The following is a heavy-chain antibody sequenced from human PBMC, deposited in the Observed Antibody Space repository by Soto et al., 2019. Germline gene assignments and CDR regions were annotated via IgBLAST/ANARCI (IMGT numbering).Heavy chain of an antibody. CDR2: ISGSGGGT. Sequence: PGGSLRLSCAASGFTFSSYAMSWVRQAPGKGLEWVSAISGSGGGTYYADSVKGRFTISRDNSKNTLYLQMNSLRAEDTAVYYCAKTNSWYYDILTGYLVDYWGQGTLVTVSS. CDR3: AKTNSWYYDILTGYLVDY. D-gene: IGHD3-9*01. J-gene: IGHJ4*02. V-gene: IGHV3-23*01. CDR1: GFTFSSYA.